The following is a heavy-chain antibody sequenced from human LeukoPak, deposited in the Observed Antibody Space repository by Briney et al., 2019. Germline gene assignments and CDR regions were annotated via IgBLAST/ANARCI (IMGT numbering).Heavy chain of an antibody. J-gene: IGHJ4*02. V-gene: IGHV3-21*01. CDR2: ISSSSYI. CDR1: GFTFSSYS. D-gene: IGHD3-22*01. Sequence: PGGSLRLSCAASGFTFSSYSMNWVRQAPGKGLEWVSSISSSSYIYYADSVKGRFTISRDNAKNSLYLQMNSLRAEDTAVYYCARDKTYYYDSSGYYYDYWGQGTLVTVSS. CDR3: ARDKTYYYDSSGYYYDY.